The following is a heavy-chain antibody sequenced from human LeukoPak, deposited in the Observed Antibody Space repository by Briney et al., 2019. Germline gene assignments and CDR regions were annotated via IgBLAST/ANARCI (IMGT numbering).Heavy chain of an antibody. D-gene: IGHD3-10*01. V-gene: IGHV3-23*01. J-gene: IGHJ4*02. CDR1: GFTFSKYV. CDR3: AKDARAYGSGPLDY. CDR2: ISTGGGST. Sequence: GGSLRLSCAASGFTFSKYVMRWARQAPGKGLEWVSAISTGGGSTYYAASVKGRFTISRDNSKNTLYLQMNSLRAEDTAVYYCAKDARAYGSGPLDYWGQGTPVAVSS.